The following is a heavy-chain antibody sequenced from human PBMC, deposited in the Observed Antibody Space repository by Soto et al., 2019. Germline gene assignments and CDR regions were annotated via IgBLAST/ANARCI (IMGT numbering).Heavy chain of an antibody. V-gene: IGHV3-23*01. J-gene: IGHJ4*02. D-gene: IGHD3-22*01. CDR2: VSGSGDTT. CDR1: GFTFSGYT. Sequence: HPGGPLSLSCEASGFTFSGYTMSWVRQAPRKGLEWVSAVSGSGDTTYYADSVKGRFTISRDNSQNTLYLQMNSLKADDSAVYYCARDEHDSSGYYYDYWGQGTPVTVSS. CDR3: ARDEHDSSGYYYDY.